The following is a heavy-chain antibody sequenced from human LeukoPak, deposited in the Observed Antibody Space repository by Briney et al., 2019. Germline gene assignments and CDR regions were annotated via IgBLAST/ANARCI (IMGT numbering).Heavy chain of an antibody. D-gene: IGHD2-15*01. Sequence: SETLSLTCTVSGGSISSSSYYWGWLRQPPGKGLEWLGSIYYSGSTYYNPSLKSRVTISVDTSKNQFSLKLSSVTAADTAVYYCARAGPIRYCSGGSCCSTFDYWGQGTLVTVSS. CDR3: ARAGPIRYCSGGSCCSTFDY. CDR1: GGSISSSSYY. CDR2: IYYSGST. J-gene: IGHJ4*02. V-gene: IGHV4-39*07.